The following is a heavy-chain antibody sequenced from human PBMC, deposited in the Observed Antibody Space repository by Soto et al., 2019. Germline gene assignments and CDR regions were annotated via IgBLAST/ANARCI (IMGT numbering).Heavy chain of an antibody. CDR2: FSLSGTT. CDR1: GASITGSSY. Sequence: SETLSLTCTVPGASITGSSYWSWIRQPAGKGLEWIGRFSLSGTTNYNPSLRSRVTMSADVSKNQFSLRLTSVTAADTALYYCARGMTPPGAPAWYYFDSWGQGTLVTVSS. CDR3: ARGMTPPGAPAWYYFDS. V-gene: IGHV4-4*07. D-gene: IGHD2-8*02. J-gene: IGHJ4*02.